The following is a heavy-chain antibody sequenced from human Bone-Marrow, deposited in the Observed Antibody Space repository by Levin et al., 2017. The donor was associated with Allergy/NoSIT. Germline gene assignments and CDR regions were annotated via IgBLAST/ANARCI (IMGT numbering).Heavy chain of an antibody. J-gene: IGHJ2*01. V-gene: IGHV3-53*01. CDR2: IYNDGRT. CDR1: GITVSSKS. Sequence: GESLKISCAASGITVSSKSMSWVRQAPVKGLEWVSVIYNDGRTYYADSVKGRITISRDNSKNTLYLQVNSLGAEDTAVYYCARVGCSSTSCPDWYFDLWGRGTLVTVSS. D-gene: IGHD2-2*01. CDR3: ARVGCSSTSCPDWYFDL.